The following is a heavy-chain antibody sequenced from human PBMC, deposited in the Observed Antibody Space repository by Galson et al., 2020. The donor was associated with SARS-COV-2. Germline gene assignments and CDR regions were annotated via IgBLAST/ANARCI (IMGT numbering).Heavy chain of an antibody. D-gene: IGHD4-4*01. CDR3: AKELSNYNCVYYCYGMDV. V-gene: IGHV3-30*18. CDR2: ISYDGSNK. J-gene: IGHJ6*02. Sequence: TGGSLRLSCAASGFSFSSYGMYWVRQAPGKGLEWMAVISYDGSNKYYADSVKGRFTISRDNSKNTLYLQMNSLRAEDAAVYYCAKELSNYNCVYYCYGMDVWGQVTTVTVSS. CDR1: GFSFSSYG.